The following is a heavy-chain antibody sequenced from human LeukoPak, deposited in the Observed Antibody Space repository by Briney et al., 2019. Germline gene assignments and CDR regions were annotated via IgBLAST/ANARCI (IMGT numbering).Heavy chain of an antibody. D-gene: IGHD5-18*01. Sequence: SETLSLTRTVSGGSISSYYWSWIRQPPGKGLEWIGYIYYSGSTNYNPSLKSRVTISVDTSKNQFSLKLSSVTAADTAVYYCARGYSYGYAFDIWGQGTMVTVSS. CDR3: ARGYSYGYAFDI. CDR1: GGSISSYY. CDR2: IYYSGST. J-gene: IGHJ3*02. V-gene: IGHV4-59*01.